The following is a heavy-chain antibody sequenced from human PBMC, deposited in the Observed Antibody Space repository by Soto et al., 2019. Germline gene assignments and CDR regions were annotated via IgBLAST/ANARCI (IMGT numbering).Heavy chain of an antibody. CDR2: IIPIFRTP. D-gene: IGHD1-1*01. CDR1: GDTFDTFA. V-gene: IGHV1-69*12. J-gene: IGHJ6*02. CDR3: ARDKDREQLGGNYFYALDV. Sequence: QVQLVQSGAEVLKPGSSVKVSCKASGDTFDTFAISWVRQAPGQGLEWMGGIIPIFRTPDYAQKFQGRVTMTADVSTSTAYMELSSLRSEDTGVYYCARDKDREQLGGNYFYALDVWGQGTTVTVSS.